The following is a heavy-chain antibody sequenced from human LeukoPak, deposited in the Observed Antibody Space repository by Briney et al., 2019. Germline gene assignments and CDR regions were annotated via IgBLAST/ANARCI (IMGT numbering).Heavy chain of an antibody. V-gene: IGHV3-30*03. CDR3: ARVPRTMVRGVPDY. J-gene: IGHJ4*02. Sequence: GGSLRLSCTASGSAFRTYGMHWVRQAPGGGLEWMAVISYDSKQNYYADSVKGRFTISRDNSKNTLYLQMNSLRAEDTAVYYCARVPRTMVRGVPDYWGQGTLVTVSS. CDR1: GSAFRTYG. CDR2: ISYDSKQN. D-gene: IGHD3-10*01.